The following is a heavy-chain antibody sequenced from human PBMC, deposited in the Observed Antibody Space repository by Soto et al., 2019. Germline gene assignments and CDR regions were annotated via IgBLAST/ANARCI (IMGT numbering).Heavy chain of an antibody. V-gene: IGHV1-3*01. CDR2: IKVDSGNI. CDR3: TRDLPARYCFIGFDP. D-gene: IGHD2-15*01. Sequence: GAAEKVSCKASGYTFTWYGIHWVRQAPGQRLEWMGWIKVDSGNIGYSQKFQARVTTTRDTSASTAYMEMRRLTSEDTALYYCTRDLPARYCFIGFDPCLRGTPLPVSS. CDR1: GYTFTWYG. J-gene: IGHJ5*01.